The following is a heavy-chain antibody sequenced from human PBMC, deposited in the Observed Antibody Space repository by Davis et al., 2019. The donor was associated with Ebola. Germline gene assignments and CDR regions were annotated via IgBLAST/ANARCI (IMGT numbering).Heavy chain of an antibody. V-gene: IGHV1-8*01. J-gene: IGHJ6*02. D-gene: IGHD2-2*01. CDR2: MNPNSGNT. CDR3: ARDLPACSSTSCNYYYYGMDV. Sequence: ASVKVSCKASGYTFTSYDINWVRQATGQGLEWMGWMNPNSGNTGYAQKFQGWVTMTRDTSISTAYMELSRLRSDDTAVYYCARDLPACSSTSCNYYYYGMDVWGQGTTVTVSS. CDR1: GYTFTSYD.